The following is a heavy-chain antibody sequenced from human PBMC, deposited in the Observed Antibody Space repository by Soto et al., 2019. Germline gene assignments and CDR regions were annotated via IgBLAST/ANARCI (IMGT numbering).Heavy chain of an antibody. V-gene: IGHV1-69*01. CDR1: GGTFSSYA. D-gene: IGHD3-22*01. CDR3: VREGASGSHIGY. CDR2: IIPIFGTA. J-gene: IGHJ4*02. Sequence: QVQLVQSGAEVTKPGSSVKVSCKASGGTFSSYAISWVRQAPGQGLEWMGGIIPIFGTANYAQTFQGRVTITADESASTADLELSSLRSEDTAVYYCVREGASGSHIGYWGQGTLVTVSS.